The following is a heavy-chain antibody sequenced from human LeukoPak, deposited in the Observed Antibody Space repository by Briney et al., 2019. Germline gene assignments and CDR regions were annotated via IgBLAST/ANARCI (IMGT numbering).Heavy chain of an antibody. D-gene: IGHD2-2*01. Sequence: GGSLRLSCAASGFTFSSYAMSWVRQAPGKGLEWVSAISGSGGSTCYADSVKGRFTISRDNSKNTLYLQMNSLRAEDTAVYYCAKPVPAAAPYYYYGMDVWGQGTTVTVSS. J-gene: IGHJ6*02. CDR3: AKPVPAAAPYYYYGMDV. CDR2: ISGSGGST. CDR1: GFTFSSYA. V-gene: IGHV3-23*01.